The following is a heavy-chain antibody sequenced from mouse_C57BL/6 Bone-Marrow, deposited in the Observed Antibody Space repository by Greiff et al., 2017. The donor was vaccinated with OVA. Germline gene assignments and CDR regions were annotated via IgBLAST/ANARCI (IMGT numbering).Heavy chain of an antibody. CDR2: IDPSDSYT. J-gene: IGHJ3*01. Sequence: QVQLQQSGAELVLPGASVKLSCKASGYTFTSYWMHWVKQRPGQGLEWIGEIDPSDSYTNYNQKFKGKSTLTLAKTSSTAYMQLSNLTSEDSAVYYCAREDYSNHGEFAYWGQGTLVTVSA. V-gene: IGHV1-69*01. CDR3: AREDYSNHGEFAY. D-gene: IGHD2-5*01. CDR1: GYTFTSYW.